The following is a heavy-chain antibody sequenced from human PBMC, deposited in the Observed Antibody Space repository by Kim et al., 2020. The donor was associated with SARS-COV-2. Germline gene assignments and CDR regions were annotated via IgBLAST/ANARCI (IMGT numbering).Heavy chain of an antibody. V-gene: IGHV3-9*01. J-gene: IGHJ4*02. CDR3: AKSPYCSGGSCYLFDY. D-gene: IGHD2-15*01. Sequence: SVKGRFTISRDNAKNSLYLQMNSLRAEDTALYYCAKSPYCSGGSCYLFDYWGQGTLVTVSS.